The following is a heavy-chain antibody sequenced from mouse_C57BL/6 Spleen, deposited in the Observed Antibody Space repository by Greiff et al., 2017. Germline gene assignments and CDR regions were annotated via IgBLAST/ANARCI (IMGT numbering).Heavy chain of an antibody. CDR2: IYPSDSET. V-gene: IGHV1-61*01. CDR1: GYTFTSYW. J-gene: IGHJ1*03. Sequence: QVQLQQPGAELVRPGSSVKLSCKASGYTFTSYWMDWVKQRPGQGLEWIGNIYPSDSETHYNQKFKDKATLTVDKSSSTAYMQLSSLTSEDSAVYYCAFYYGSSYEYFDVWGTGTTVTVSS. D-gene: IGHD1-1*01. CDR3: AFYYGSSYEYFDV.